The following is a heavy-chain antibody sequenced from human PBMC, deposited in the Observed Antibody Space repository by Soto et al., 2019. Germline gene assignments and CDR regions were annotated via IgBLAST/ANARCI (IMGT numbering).Heavy chain of an antibody. D-gene: IGHD2-2*01. Sequence: PGGSLRLSCAASGFTFSSYGMHWVRQAPGKGLEWVAVIWYDGSNKYYADSVKGRFTISRDNSKNTLYLQMNSLRAEDTAVYYYARSRYCSSTSCPLHAFDIWGQGTMVTVSS. V-gene: IGHV3-33*01. CDR1: GFTFSSYG. J-gene: IGHJ3*02. CDR2: IWYDGSNK. CDR3: ARSRYCSSTSCPLHAFDI.